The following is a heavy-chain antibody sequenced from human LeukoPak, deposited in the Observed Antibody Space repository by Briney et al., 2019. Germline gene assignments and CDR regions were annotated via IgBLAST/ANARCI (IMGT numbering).Heavy chain of an antibody. CDR1: GFTFSSYG. CDR2: ISSSSSYI. Sequence: GGSLRLSCAASGFTFSSYGMNWVRQAPGKGLEWVSSISSSSSYIYYADSVKGRFTISRDNSKNTLYLQMNSLRAEDTAVYYCAREDAFDIWGQGTMVTVSS. V-gene: IGHV3-21*01. J-gene: IGHJ3*02. CDR3: AREDAFDI.